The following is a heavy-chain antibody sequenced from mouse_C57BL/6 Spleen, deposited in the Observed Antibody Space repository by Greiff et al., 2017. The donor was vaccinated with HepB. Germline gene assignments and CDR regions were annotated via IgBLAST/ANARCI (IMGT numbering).Heavy chain of an antibody. V-gene: IGHV1-26*01. CDR1: GYTFTDYY. D-gene: IGHD1-1*01. J-gene: IGHJ4*01. CDR2: INPNNGGT. Sequence: EVQLQQSGPELVKPGASVKISCKASGYTFTDYYMNWVKQSHGKSLEWIGDINPNNGGTSYNQKFKGKATLTVDKSSSTAYMELRSLTSEDSAVYYCARWGLYGSSYRDAMDYWGQGTSVTVSS. CDR3: ARWGLYGSSYRDAMDY.